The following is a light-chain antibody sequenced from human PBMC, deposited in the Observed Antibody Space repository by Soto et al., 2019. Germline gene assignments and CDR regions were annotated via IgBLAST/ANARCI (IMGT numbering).Light chain of an antibody. J-gene: IGKJ5*01. Sequence: IQMTESPSTLPASVGDRVTISGRASQRTSGWLAWYQQKPGKAPKLLIYAASSLQSGVPSRFSGSGSGTDFTLTISSPQPEDFATYYCLQDYNYPLTFGQGTRLQIK. CDR1: QRTSGW. CDR2: AAS. CDR3: LQDYNYPLT. V-gene: IGKV1-6*01.